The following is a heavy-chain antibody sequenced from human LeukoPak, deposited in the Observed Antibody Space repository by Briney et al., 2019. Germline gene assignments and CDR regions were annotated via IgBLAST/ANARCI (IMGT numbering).Heavy chain of an antibody. CDR1: GGSFSGYY. CDR3: ARRPRGVLWFGEPPPDY. J-gene: IGHJ4*02. V-gene: IGHV4-34*01. D-gene: IGHD3-10*01. CDR2: INHSGST. Sequence: SETLSLTCAVYGGSFSGYYWSWIRQPPGKGLEWIGEINHSGSTNYNPSLKSRVTISVDTSKNQFSLKLSSVTAADTAVYYCARRPRGVLWFGEPPPDYWGQGTLVTVSS.